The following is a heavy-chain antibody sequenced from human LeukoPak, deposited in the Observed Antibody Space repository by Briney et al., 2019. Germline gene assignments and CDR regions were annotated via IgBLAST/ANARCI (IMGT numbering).Heavy chain of an antibody. V-gene: IGHV3-11*04. D-gene: IGHD3-3*01. CDR2: ISNTGNTI. CDR1: GFTFSDYY. J-gene: IGHJ4*02. CDR3: ARVGGVAGRAIDY. Sequence: GGSLRLSCEASGFTFSDYYMSWIRQTPGKGLEWVSYISNTGNTIYDADSVKGRFTISRDNAKNTLYLQMNSLRAEDTAVYYCARVGGVAGRAIDYWGQGTLVTVSS.